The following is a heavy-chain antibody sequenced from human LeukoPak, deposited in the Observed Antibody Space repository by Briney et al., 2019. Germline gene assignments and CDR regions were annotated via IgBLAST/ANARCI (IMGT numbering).Heavy chain of an antibody. J-gene: IGHJ5*02. CDR3: ARATYGWLDP. D-gene: IGHD4-17*01. V-gene: IGHV3-7*01. CDR2: INQDGSEK. Sequence: PGGSLRPSCAASGFTFSSYWMSWVRQAPGKGLEWVANINQDGSEKYYVDSVKGRFTISRDNAKNSLYLQISSLRAEDTAVYYCARATYGWLDPWGQGTLVTVSS. CDR1: GFTFSSYW.